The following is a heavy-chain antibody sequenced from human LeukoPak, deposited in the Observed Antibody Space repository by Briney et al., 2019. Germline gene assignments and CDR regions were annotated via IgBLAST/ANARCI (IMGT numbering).Heavy chain of an antibody. CDR2: ISSSGSTK. CDR1: GFTFSSYE. Sequence: GGSLRLSCAASGFTFSSYEMSWVRQAPGKGLEWVSYISSSGSTKYYADSVKGRFTISRDNAKSSLYLQMNSLRVEDTAVYYCAREYIQGMHVWGQGTTVTVSS. J-gene: IGHJ6*02. V-gene: IGHV3-48*03. CDR3: AREYIQGMHV. D-gene: IGHD5-18*01.